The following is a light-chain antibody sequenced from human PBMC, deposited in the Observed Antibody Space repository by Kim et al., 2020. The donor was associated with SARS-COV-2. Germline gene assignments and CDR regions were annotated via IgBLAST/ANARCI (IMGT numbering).Light chain of an antibody. CDR3: QQSNGFPYT. V-gene: IGKV1D-12*01. CDR2: DAS. J-gene: IGKJ5*01. Sequence: DIQMTQSPSSVSASVGDRVIITCRASRDISTWLAWYQQKPGKAPKFLISDASTLRSGVPSRFSGSGSGTDFTLTISSLQPEDFATYYCQQSNGFPYTFGQGTRLEIK. CDR1: RDISTW.